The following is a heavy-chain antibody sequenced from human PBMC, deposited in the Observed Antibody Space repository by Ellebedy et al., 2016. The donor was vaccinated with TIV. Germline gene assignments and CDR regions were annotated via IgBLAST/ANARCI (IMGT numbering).Heavy chain of an antibody. Sequence: GESLKISXAASGFTFDDYAMHWVRQAPGKGLVWVSRINSDGSTTSYADSVKGRFTISRDNAKNTLYLQMNSLRGEDTAVYYCVRSPGGGTGDYWGQGTLVTVSS. CDR1: GFTFDDYA. D-gene: IGHD1-1*01. J-gene: IGHJ4*02. V-gene: IGHV3-74*01. CDR3: VRSPGGGTGDY. CDR2: INSDGSTT.